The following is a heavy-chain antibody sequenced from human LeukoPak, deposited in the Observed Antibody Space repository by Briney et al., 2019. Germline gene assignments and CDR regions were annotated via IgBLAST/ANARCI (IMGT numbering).Heavy chain of an antibody. CDR2: ISYDGSNK. Sequence: GGSPRLSCAASGFTFSSYAMHWVRQAPGKGLEWVAVISYDGSNKYYADSVKGRFTISRDNSKDTLYLQMNSLRAEDTAVYYCARDFRQQLVLDAFDIWGQGTMVTVSS. D-gene: IGHD6-13*01. V-gene: IGHV3-30-3*01. J-gene: IGHJ3*02. CDR1: GFTFSSYA. CDR3: ARDFRQQLVLDAFDI.